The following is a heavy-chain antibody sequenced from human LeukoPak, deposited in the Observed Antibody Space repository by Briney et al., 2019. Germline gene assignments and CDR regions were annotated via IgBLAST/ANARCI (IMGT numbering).Heavy chain of an antibody. CDR1: GFTFSSYA. Sequence: GGSLRLSCAASGFTFSSYAMHWVRQAPGKGLEWVAVISYDGNNKYYADSVKGRFTISRDNSKNTLYLQMNSLRAEDTAVYYCARSVVGAAAGIPGVGYWGQGTLVTVSS. V-gene: IGHV3-30-3*01. CDR3: ARSVVGAAAGIPGVGY. J-gene: IGHJ4*02. CDR2: ISYDGNNK. D-gene: IGHD6-13*01.